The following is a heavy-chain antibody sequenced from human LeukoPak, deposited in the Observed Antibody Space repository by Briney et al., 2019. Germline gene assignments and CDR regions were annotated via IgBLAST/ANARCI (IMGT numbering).Heavy chain of an antibody. Sequence: SETLSLTCTVSGGSITSYYWSWIRQPPGKGLEWIGYIYYSGSTNYNPSLKSRVTISVDTSKNQFSLKLSSVTAADTAVYYCARDAYCGGDCDDAFDIWGQGTMVTVSS. D-gene: IGHD2-21*02. CDR2: IYYSGST. J-gene: IGHJ3*02. CDR1: GGSITSYY. V-gene: IGHV4-59*01. CDR3: ARDAYCGGDCDDAFDI.